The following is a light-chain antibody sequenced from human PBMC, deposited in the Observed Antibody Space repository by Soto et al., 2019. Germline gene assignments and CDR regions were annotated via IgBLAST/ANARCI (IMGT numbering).Light chain of an antibody. CDR1: SSNIGSNT. Sequence: QSVLTQPPSASGTPGQRVTISCSGSSSNIGSNTVNWYQQLPGTAPKLLIYSNNQRPSGVPDRFSGSKSGISASLAISGLQSEDEADYYCAAWDDSLNVVFGGGTMLTVL. J-gene: IGLJ2*01. V-gene: IGLV1-44*01. CDR2: SNN. CDR3: AAWDDSLNVV.